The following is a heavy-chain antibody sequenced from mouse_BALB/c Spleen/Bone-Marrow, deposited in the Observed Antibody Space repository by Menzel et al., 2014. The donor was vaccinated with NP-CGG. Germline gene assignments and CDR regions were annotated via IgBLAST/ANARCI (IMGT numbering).Heavy chain of an antibody. D-gene: IGHD2-4*01. CDR3: AMITFTMDY. CDR2: INPSIGYA. Sequence: VQLKHSGAELAKPGASVKMSCKASGHTFSTYWMHWVKQRPGQGLEWIGYINPSIGYADYVQKFKDKATLTADNSSSIVYMQLSSLTSEDSAIYYCAMITFTMDYWGQGTSVTVSS. J-gene: IGHJ4*01. V-gene: IGHV1-7*01. CDR1: GHTFSTYW.